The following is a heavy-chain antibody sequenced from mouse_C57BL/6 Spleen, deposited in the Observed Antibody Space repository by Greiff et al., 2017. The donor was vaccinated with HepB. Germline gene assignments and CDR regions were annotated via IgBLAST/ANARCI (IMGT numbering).Heavy chain of an antibody. CDR3: ARSSLRDGSGWVYFDY. V-gene: IGHV1-7*01. D-gene: IGHD1-1*01. CDR2: INPSSGYT. J-gene: IGHJ2*01. Sequence: VQLQQSGAELAKPGASVKLSCKASGYTFTSYWMHWVKQRPGQGLEWIGYINPSSGYTKYNQKFKDKATLTADKSSSTAYMQMSSLTYEDSAVYYCARSSLRDGSGWVYFDYWGQGTTLTVSS. CDR1: GYTFTSYW.